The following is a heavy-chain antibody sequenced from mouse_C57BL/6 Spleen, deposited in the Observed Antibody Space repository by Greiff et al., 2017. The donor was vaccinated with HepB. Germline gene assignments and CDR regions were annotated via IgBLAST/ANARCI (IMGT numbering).Heavy chain of an antibody. D-gene: IGHD1-1*01. CDR2: IDPEAGET. J-gene: IGHJ3*01. V-gene: IGHV14-2*01. CDR3: AVSPYYYGSSPWFAY. CDR1: GFNFKDYY. Sequence: VQLQQSGAELVKPGASVKLSCKASGFNFKDYYMHWVKQRTEKGLEWIGRIDPEAGETKYAPKFQGKATITADTSSNTAYLQLSSLTSEDTAVYYCAVSPYYYGSSPWFAYWGQGTLVTVSA.